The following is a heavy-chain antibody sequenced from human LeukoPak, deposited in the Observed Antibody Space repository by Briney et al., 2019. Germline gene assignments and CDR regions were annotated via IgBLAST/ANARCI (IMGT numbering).Heavy chain of an antibody. J-gene: IGHJ6*03. CDR2: IWYDGSNK. CDR3: ARSKVAFYYYYYMDV. D-gene: IGHD2-15*01. V-gene: IGHV3-33*01. CDR1: GFTFSSYG. Sequence: GGSLRLSCAASGFTFSSYGMHWVRQAPGKGLEWVAVIWYDGSNKYYADSVKGRFTISRDNSKNTLYLQMNSLRAEDTAVHYCARSKVAFYYYYYMDVWGKGTTVTVSS.